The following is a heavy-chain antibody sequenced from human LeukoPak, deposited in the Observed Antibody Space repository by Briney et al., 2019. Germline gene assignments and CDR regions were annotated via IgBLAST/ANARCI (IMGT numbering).Heavy chain of an antibody. CDR3: ARNIPVTRWGY. CDR2: IYSGGST. Sequence: GGSLRLSCAASGFTFSSYGMHWVRQAPGKGPEWVSLIYSGGSTYYADSVKGRFTISRDNSKNTVYLQMNSLRAEDTAVYYCARNIPVTRWGYWGQGTLVTVSS. D-gene: IGHD2-21*01. V-gene: IGHV3-NL1*01. CDR1: GFTFSSYG. J-gene: IGHJ4*02.